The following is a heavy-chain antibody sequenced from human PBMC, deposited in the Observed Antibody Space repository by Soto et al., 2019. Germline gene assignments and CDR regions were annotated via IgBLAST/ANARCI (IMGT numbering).Heavy chain of an antibody. CDR3: ARKYTSSSDHYYCYYVMDV. D-gene: IGHD6-13*01. Sequence: GAAVKSSFKASVGTFSSYAISWLRQAPLQGLECIVGIIAIFGTANYAQKFQGRVTITADEYKSTAYMELSSLRSEDTAVYYCARKYTSSSDHYYCYYVMDVWGQGPPVTVSS. CDR1: VGTFSSYA. V-gene: IGHV1-69*13. J-gene: IGHJ6*02. CDR2: IIAIFGTA.